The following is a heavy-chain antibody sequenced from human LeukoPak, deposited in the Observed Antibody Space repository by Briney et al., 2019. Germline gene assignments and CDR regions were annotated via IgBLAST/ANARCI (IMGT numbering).Heavy chain of an antibody. CDR1: GGSISPYF. Sequence: SETLSLTCTVSGGSISPYFWSWIRQPPGRGLEWIAYISYSGSTNYNPSLKSRVTISLDTSKNQFSLKLSSVTAADTAVYYCARGVNYGGRVRYFDYWGQGTLVTVSS. J-gene: IGHJ4*02. CDR3: ARGVNYGGRVRYFDY. CDR2: ISYSGST. D-gene: IGHD4-23*01. V-gene: IGHV4-59*12.